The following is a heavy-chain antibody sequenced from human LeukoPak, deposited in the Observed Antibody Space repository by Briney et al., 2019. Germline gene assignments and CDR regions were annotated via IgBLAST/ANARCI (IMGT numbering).Heavy chain of an antibody. CDR3: ARGGASLLWFGELLKGFDY. CDR2: IYTSGST. V-gene: IGHV4-4*07. J-gene: IGHJ4*02. CDR1: GGSISSYY. Sequence: SETLSLTCTVSGGSISSYYWSWIRQPAGKGLEWIGRIYTSGSTNYNPSLKSRVTMSVDTSKNQFSPKLSSVTAADTAVYYCARGGASLLWFGELLKGFDYWGQGTLVTVSS. D-gene: IGHD3-10*01.